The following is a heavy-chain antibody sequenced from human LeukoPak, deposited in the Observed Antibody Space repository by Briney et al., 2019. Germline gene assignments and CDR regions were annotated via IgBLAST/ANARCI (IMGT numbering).Heavy chain of an antibody. Sequence: GGSLRLSCAASGFIFSNYGMSWVRQAPGKGLEWVSAISGSGGSTYYADSVKGRFTISRDSSKNTLYLQMNSLRAEDTAVYYCARAVRWLQAGYFQHWGQGTLVTVSS. CDR1: GFIFSNYG. CDR3: ARAVRWLQAGYFQH. V-gene: IGHV3-23*01. D-gene: IGHD5-24*01. J-gene: IGHJ1*01. CDR2: ISGSGGST.